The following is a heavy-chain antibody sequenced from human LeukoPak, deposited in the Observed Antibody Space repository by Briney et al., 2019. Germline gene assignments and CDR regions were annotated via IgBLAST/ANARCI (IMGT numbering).Heavy chain of an antibody. CDR3: ARELAGRPPTYGMDV. Sequence: SETLSLTCTVSGGSISSGGYYWSWIRQHPGKGLEWIGYIYYSGSTYYNPSLKSQVTISVDTSKNQFSLKLSSVTAADTAVYYCARELAGRPPTYGMDVWGQGTTVTVSS. CDR2: IYYSGST. V-gene: IGHV4-31*01. CDR1: GGSISSGGYY. J-gene: IGHJ6*02.